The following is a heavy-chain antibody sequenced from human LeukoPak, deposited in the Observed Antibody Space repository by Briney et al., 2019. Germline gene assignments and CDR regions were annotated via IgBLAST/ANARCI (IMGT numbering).Heavy chain of an antibody. V-gene: IGHV4-61*02. J-gene: IGHJ4*02. Sequence: SQTLSLTCSVSGGSISRGSYYWNCIQQPAGKGLECMGRIYNSGSTNYNPSLKSRVTISTDMSKHQFSLKLTSVTAADTAVYYCARQTFGVLYFDSWGQGTLAIVSS. CDR1: GGSISRGSYY. CDR2: IYNSGST. CDR3: ARQTFGVLYFDS. D-gene: IGHD3-10*01.